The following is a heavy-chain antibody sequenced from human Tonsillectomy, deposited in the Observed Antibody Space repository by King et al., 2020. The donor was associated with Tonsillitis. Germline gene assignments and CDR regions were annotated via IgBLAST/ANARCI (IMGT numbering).Heavy chain of an antibody. CDR2: ISGSGGST. CDR1: GFTFSSYA. Sequence: EVQLVESGGGLVQPGGSLRLSCTASGFTFSSYAMSWVRQAPGKGLEWVSAISGSGGSTYYTDSVKGRFTISRDNSKNTLYLQMSSLGAEDTAVNYCAKVPGPYCSSSTCYVDYWGQGTLVTVSS. D-gene: IGHD2-2*01. V-gene: IGHV3-23*04. J-gene: IGHJ4*02. CDR3: AKVPGPYCSSSTCYVDY.